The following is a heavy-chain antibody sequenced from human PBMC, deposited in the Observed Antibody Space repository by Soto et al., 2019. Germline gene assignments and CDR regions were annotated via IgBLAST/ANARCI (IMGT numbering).Heavy chain of an antibody. Sequence: PGGSLRLSCAASGFTFSAYSMNWVRQAPGKGLEWVSYISSGSDIIHYADSVKGRFTTSRDNAKNSVSLQVNNLRDEDTAVYYCARGGRITIFGVITLWGQGTLVTVSS. J-gene: IGHJ4*02. CDR2: ISSGSDII. D-gene: IGHD3-3*01. V-gene: IGHV3-48*02. CDR3: ARGGRITIFGVITL. CDR1: GFTFSAYS.